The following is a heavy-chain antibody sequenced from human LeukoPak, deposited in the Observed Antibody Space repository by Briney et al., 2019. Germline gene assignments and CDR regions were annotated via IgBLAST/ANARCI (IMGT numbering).Heavy chain of an antibody. CDR3: ARMTPDSPSFDY. D-gene: IGHD3-3*01. CDR2: IDWDDDK. J-gene: IGHJ4*02. CDR1: GFSLSTSTMC. V-gene: IGHV2-70*17. Sequence: SGPTLVKPTQTLTLTCTFSGFSLSTSTMCVTWIRQPPGKALEWLARIDWDDDKFYSSSLKTRLTISKDTSRNQVVLTLTNMDPVDTGTYYCARMTPDSPSFDYWGQGTLVTVSS.